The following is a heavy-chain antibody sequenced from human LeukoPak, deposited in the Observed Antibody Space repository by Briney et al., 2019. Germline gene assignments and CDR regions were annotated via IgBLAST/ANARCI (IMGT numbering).Heavy chain of an antibody. CDR1: GGSISSYY. CDR2: IYYSGTT. J-gene: IGHJ4*02. V-gene: IGHV4-59*08. CDR3: ARQTAKNVDTARFDS. D-gene: IGHD5-18*01. Sequence: SETLSLTCTVSGGSISSYYWSWIRQPPGKGLEWIGYIYYSGTTNYNPSLKSRVTISVDTSKNQFSLRLSSVTAADTAVYYCARQTAKNVDTARFDSWGQGTLVTVSS.